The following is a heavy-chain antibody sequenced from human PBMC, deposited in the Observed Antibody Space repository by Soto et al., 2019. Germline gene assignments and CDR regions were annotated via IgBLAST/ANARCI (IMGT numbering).Heavy chain of an antibody. CDR2: MNHSGST. CDR1: GGSFSDYF. D-gene: IGHD3-9*01. J-gene: IGHJ4*02. CDR3: ARVRYFDWSPIDY. V-gene: IGHV4-34*01. Sequence: PSETLSLTCAVYGGSFSDYFWSWIRQPPGKGLEWIGEMNHSGSTTYNPSLKSRVTISVDTSKNQFSLNLSSVTATDTAIYYCARVRYFDWSPIDYWGQGTQVTVSS.